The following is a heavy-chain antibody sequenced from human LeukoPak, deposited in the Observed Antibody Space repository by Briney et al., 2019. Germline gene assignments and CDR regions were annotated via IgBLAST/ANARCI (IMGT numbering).Heavy chain of an antibody. CDR3: ARDPASSFDY. CDR1: GFTFRSHG. Sequence: GGSLRLSCAASGFTFRSHGMHWVRQAPGKGLEWVAVIWYDGSKRYYADSVKGQFTISRDDSKNTLYLQMNSLRDEDTAVYYCARDPASSFDYWGQGSLVTVSS. D-gene: IGHD2-15*01. CDR2: IWYDGSKR. J-gene: IGHJ4*02. V-gene: IGHV3-33*01.